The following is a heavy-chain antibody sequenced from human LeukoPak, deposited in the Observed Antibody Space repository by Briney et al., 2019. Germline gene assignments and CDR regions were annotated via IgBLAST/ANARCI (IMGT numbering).Heavy chain of an antibody. CDR3: ARHENIFSAFDI. V-gene: IGHV5-10-1*01. D-gene: IGHD3-9*01. CDR1: GYSFTTYR. CDR2: IDPSDSYT. J-gene: IGHJ3*02. Sequence: GESLKISCKGSGYSFTTYRISWVRPMPGKGLEWMGRIDPSDSYTIYSPSLQGHVAISADKSIDTAYLQWSGLKASDTAMYYCARHENIFSAFDIWGQGTMVTVSS.